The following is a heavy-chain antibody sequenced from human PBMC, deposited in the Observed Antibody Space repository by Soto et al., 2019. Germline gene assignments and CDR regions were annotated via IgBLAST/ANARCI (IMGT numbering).Heavy chain of an antibody. V-gene: IGHV3-72*01. Sequence: EVQLVESGGGLVQPEGSLRLSCAASGFTFSDHYMDWVRQAPGKGLEWVGRIKNKANSYTTEYAAPVKGRFIISRDDSKNSVFLQMTRLKTDDTAVYYCTRGRLGGSRSSDSWGQGILVPVSS. CDR1: GFTFSDHY. CDR2: IKNKANSYTT. CDR3: TRGRLGGSRSSDS. D-gene: IGHD6-19*01. J-gene: IGHJ4*02.